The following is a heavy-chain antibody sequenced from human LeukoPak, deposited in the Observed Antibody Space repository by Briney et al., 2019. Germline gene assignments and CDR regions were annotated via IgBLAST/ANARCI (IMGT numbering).Heavy chain of an antibody. V-gene: IGHV1-18*01. J-gene: IGHJ5*02. CDR2: ISAYNGNT. D-gene: IGHD2-2*01. CDR1: GYTFTSYG. CDR3: ARATYPDNWFDP. Sequence: ASVKVSCKASGYTFTSYGVSWVRQAPGQGLEWMGWISAYNGNTNYAQKLQGRVTMTTDTSTSTAYMELRSLRSDDTAVYYCARATYPDNWFDPWGQGTLVTVSS.